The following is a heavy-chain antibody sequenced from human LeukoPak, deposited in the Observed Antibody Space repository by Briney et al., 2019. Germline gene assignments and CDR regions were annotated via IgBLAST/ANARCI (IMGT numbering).Heavy chain of an antibody. V-gene: IGHV3-74*03. CDR1: GVTFRSYW. CDR2: ITTDGSNT. Sequence: PGGSLRLSCSASGVTFRSYWMHWVRQGPGEGPVWVSYITTDGSNTEYADSVKGRFTISRDNAKNMLYLEMNSLRADDTAVYYCARPRGGYCSSTSCLNFYFDYWGQGTLVTVSS. D-gene: IGHD2-2*01. CDR3: ARPRGGYCSSTSCLNFYFDY. J-gene: IGHJ4*02.